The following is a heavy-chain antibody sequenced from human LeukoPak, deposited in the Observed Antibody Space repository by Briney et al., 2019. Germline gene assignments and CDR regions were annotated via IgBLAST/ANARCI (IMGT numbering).Heavy chain of an antibody. V-gene: IGHV3-33*01. CDR3: ARIVASGRDY. D-gene: IGHD6-19*01. CDR1: GFTFSNYG. Sequence: PGRSLRLSCAASGFTFSNYGMHWVRQAPGKGLEWVAVIWYDGSNKYCADSVKGRFTISRDNSKNTLYLQINSLRAEDTAIYYCARIVASGRDYWGQGTLVTVSS. J-gene: IGHJ4*02. CDR2: IWYDGSNK.